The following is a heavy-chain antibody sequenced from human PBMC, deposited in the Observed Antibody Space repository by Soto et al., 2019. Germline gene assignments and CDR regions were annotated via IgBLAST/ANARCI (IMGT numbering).Heavy chain of an antibody. J-gene: IGHJ6*03. Sequence: SVKVSCKDSGYTLTSYARQWVRQAPGQRLEWMGWINAGSGYTKYSQKFQGRVTITRDTSASTAYMELSSLRSEDTAVYYCARAPTATNYFYYYMDVWGKGTTVTVSS. CDR3: ARAPTATNYFYYYMDV. CDR2: INAGSGYT. V-gene: IGHV1-3*01. CDR1: GYTLTSYA. D-gene: IGHD1-1*01.